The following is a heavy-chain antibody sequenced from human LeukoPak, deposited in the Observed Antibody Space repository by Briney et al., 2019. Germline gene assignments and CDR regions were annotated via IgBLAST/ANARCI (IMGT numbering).Heavy chain of an antibody. V-gene: IGHV4-4*07. Sequence: PSETLSLTCTVSGGYIGSYYWSWLRQPAGKGLEWIGRIYTSENTDYNPSLKSRVTMSVDMSTSQFSLTLTSVTAADTAVYYCAREGDYGDYSKSFYYMDVWGKGTTVTVSS. D-gene: IGHD4-17*01. CDR3: AREGDYGDYSKSFYYMDV. J-gene: IGHJ6*03. CDR1: GGYIGSYY. CDR2: IYTSENT.